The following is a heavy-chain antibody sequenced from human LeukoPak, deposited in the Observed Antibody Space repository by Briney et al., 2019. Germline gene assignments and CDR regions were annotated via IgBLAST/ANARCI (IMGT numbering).Heavy chain of an antibody. CDR2: IYYSGST. CDR1: GGSISSSSYY. CDR3: AREGRYCGGGRCSYMDV. Sequence: PSETLSLTCTVSGGSISSSSYYWGWIRQPPGKGLEWIGSIYYSGSTYYNPSLKSRVTISVDTSKNQFSLKLSSVTAVDTAVYYCAREGRYCGGGRCSYMDVWGKGTTVTVSS. V-gene: IGHV4-39*07. J-gene: IGHJ6*03. D-gene: IGHD2-15*01.